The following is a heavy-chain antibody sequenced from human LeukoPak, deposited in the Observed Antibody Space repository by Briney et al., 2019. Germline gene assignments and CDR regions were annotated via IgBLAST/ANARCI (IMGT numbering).Heavy chain of an antibody. V-gene: IGHV1-2*02. CDR1: GYTFTGYY. D-gene: IGHD2-2*01. J-gene: IGHJ6*03. CDR3: ARQTYCTSTSCHYYYYYMDV. CDR2: INPNSGGT. Sequence: ASVKVSCKASGYTFTGYYMHWVRQAPGQGLEWMGWINPNSGGTNYAQKFQGRVTMTRDTSTSTVYMELSSLRSEDTALYYCARQTYCTSTSCHYYYYYMDVWGKGTTVTISS.